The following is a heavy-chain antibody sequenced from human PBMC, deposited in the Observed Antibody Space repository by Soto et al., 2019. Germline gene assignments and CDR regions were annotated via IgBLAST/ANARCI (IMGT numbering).Heavy chain of an antibody. CDR3: ARAMSGVGNWFDP. CDR1: GFSISSGYY. Sequence: PSETLSLTCAVSGFSISSGYYWGWIRQPPGKGLEWIGSIYHSGITYYNPVLKSRVSISVDTSKNQFSLKLSSVTAADTALYYCARAMSGVGNWFDPWGQGTLVTVSS. D-gene: IGHD3-3*01. CDR2: IYHSGIT. V-gene: IGHV4-38-2*01. J-gene: IGHJ5*02.